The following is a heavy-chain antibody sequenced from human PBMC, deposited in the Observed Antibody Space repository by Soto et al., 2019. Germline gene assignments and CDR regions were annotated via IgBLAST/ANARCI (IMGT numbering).Heavy chain of an antibody. Sequence: EVQLLESGGGLVQPGGSLRLSCAASGFTFSSYAMSWVRQAPGKGLEWVSAISGSGGSTYYADSVKGRFTISRDNSKNTLYLQMNSLRVEDTAVYYCAKDHGGYYDSSWGLQNDWGQGTLVTVSS. J-gene: IGHJ4*02. CDR2: ISGSGGST. CDR3: AKDHGGYYDSSWGLQND. D-gene: IGHD3-22*01. V-gene: IGHV3-23*01. CDR1: GFTFSSYA.